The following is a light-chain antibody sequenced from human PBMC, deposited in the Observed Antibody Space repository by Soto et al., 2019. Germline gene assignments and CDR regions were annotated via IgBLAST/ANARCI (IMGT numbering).Light chain of an antibody. CDR3: GTWDSSLTNGRAV. Sequence: QPVLTQPPSVSAAPGQTVTVSCSGNSSHIGNSYVSWYQQFPGTAPRLLIYDDNKRPSGIRDRFSGSKSGTSATLAITGLQTGDEAVYYCGTWDSSLTNGRAVFGGGTKLTVL. CDR1: SSHIGNSY. J-gene: IGLJ3*02. V-gene: IGLV1-51*01. CDR2: DDN.